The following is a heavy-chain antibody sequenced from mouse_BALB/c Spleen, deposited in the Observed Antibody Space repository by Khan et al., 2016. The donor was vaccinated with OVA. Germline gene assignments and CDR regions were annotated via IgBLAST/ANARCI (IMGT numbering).Heavy chain of an antibody. CDR3: ARRGLNGIFVY. V-gene: IGHV1-7*01. D-gene: IGHD1-3*01. CDR1: GYSFITYW. CDR2: IDPSTGYT. J-gene: IGHJ3*01. Sequence: QVQLKESGAELAKPGASLKMSCTASGYSFITYWIHWVKQRPGQGLEWIGYIDPSTGYTEYNQKFKDKATLTADKSSSTAYMQLTSLISEDSAVYYCARRGLNGIFVYWGQGTLVTVSA.